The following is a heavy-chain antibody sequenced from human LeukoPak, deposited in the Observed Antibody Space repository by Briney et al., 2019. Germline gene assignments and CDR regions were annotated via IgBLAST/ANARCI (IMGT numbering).Heavy chain of an antibody. CDR1: GFTFSSYA. Sequence: GGSLRLSCAASGFTFSSYAMSWARQAPGKGLEWVSAISGSGGSTYYADSVKGRFTISRDNSKNTLYLQMNSLRAEDTAVYYCAKSPATMIVVVIRFDYWGQGTLVTVSS. CDR2: ISGSGGST. J-gene: IGHJ4*02. D-gene: IGHD3-22*01. V-gene: IGHV3-23*01. CDR3: AKSPATMIVVVIRFDY.